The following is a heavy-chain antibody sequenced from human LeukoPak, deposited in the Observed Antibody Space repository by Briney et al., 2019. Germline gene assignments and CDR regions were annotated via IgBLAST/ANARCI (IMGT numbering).Heavy chain of an antibody. D-gene: IGHD4-23*01. CDR1: GGSFSGYY. CDR2: INHSGST. V-gene: IGHV4-34*01. J-gene: IGHJ6*03. CDR3: ARLHYGGSYGYYYYYMDV. Sequence: SSETLSLTCAVYGGSFSGYYWSWIRQPPGKGLEWIGEINHSGSTNYNPSLKSRVTISVDTSKNQFSLKLSSVTAADTAVYYCARLHYGGSYGYYYYYMDVWGKGTTVTISS.